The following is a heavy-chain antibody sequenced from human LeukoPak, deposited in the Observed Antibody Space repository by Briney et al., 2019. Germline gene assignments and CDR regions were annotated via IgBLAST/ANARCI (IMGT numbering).Heavy chain of an antibody. CDR2: IYYSGST. J-gene: IGHJ4*02. CDR3: ATEHSGDSFDN. V-gene: IGHV4-59*01. CDR1: GGSFSTNE. D-gene: IGHD4-17*01. Sequence: SETLSLTCSVSGGSFSTNEWNWIRQPPGKGLEWIGHIYYSGSTNYNPSLESRVTISVATSKNHFSLKLTSVTAADTAVYYCATEHSGDSFDNCGQGALVTVSS.